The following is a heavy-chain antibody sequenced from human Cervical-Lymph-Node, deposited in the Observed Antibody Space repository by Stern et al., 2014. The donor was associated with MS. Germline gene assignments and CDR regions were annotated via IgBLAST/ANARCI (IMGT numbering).Heavy chain of an antibody. CDR2: TIPIFGTA. D-gene: IGHD3-10*01. Sequence: QVQLVQSGAEVKKPGSSVKVSCQASGGSFINNVISWVRQAPGQGLEWMGGTIPIFGTALYAQKFRGRVTITADESTRTAYMELSSLRSDYTAVYFCARAASTTSSYNFWGPGTLVTVSS. V-gene: IGHV1-69*12. CDR1: GGSFINNV. CDR3: ARAASTTSSYNF. J-gene: IGHJ4*02.